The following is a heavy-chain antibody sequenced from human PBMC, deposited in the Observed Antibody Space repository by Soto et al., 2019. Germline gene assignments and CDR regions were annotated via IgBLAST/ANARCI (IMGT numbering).Heavy chain of an antibody. CDR1: GGSISSYY. CDR2: IYYSGST. CDR3: ARAPIAVAATGAFDI. Sequence: SETLSLTCTVSGGSISSYYWSWIRQPPGKGLEWIGYIYYSGSTNYNPSLKSRVTISVDTSKNQFSLKLSSVTAADTAVYYCARAPIAVAATGAFDIWGQGTTVTVSS. V-gene: IGHV4-59*01. D-gene: IGHD6-19*01. J-gene: IGHJ3*02.